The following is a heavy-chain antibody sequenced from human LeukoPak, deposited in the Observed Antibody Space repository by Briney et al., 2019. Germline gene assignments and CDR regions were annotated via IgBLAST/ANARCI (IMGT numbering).Heavy chain of an antibody. CDR1: GYTFTSND. CDR2: MNPNSGNT. D-gene: IGHD3-10*01. J-gene: IGHJ5*02. CDR3: ARGSILLWFGESYGT. V-gene: IGHV1-8*01. Sequence: EASVKVSCKASGYTFTSNDINWVRQATGQGLEWMGWMNPNSGNTAYAQKFQGRVTMTRNTSISTAYMELSSLRSEDTAVYYCARGSILLWFGESYGTWGQGTLVTVSS.